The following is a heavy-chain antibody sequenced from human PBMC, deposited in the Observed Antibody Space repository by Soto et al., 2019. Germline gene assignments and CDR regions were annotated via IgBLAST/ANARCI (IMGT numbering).Heavy chain of an antibody. CDR2: VFRSGET. CDR1: GFSVSSNDW. V-gene: IGHV4-4*02. D-gene: IGHD3-10*02. CDR3: ARSTMIGPARRLDS. Sequence: QVQLQESGPGLVKPSGTLSLICSVSGFSVSSNDWWTWVRQPPGKGLEWIGEVFRSGETNSNPSLKSRVTMSVDMSKHHSSLTLNSVTAADTGIYYCARSTMIGPARRLDSWGPGTLVTVSA. J-gene: IGHJ5*01.